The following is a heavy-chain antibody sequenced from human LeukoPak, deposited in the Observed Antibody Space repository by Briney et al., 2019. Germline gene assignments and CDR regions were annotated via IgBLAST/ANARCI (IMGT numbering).Heavy chain of an antibody. CDR1: GGSITSSSYY. CDR2: VYYSGNT. D-gene: IGHD4-17*01. V-gene: IGHV4-39*07. CDR3: TREYGFMTTVFHAFDI. Sequence: SETLSLTCTVSGGSITSSSYYWGWIRQPPGKGLERIGRVYYSGNTYYNSSLKSRVTISVDTSKNQFSLKLSSVTAADTAIYYCTREYGFMTTVFHAFDIWGQGTMVTVSS. J-gene: IGHJ3*02.